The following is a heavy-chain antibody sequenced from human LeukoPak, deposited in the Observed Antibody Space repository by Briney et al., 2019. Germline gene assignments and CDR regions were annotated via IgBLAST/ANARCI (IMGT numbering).Heavy chain of an antibody. D-gene: IGHD3-22*01. V-gene: IGHV4-59*01. Sequence: SETLSLTCTVSGGSISSYYWSWIRQPPGKGREWIGYIYYSGSTNYNPSLKSRVTMSVDTSKNQFSLKLSSVTAADTAVYYCARDKDYFDSGGAFDIWGQGTMVTVSS. CDR2: IYYSGST. CDR1: GGSISSYY. CDR3: ARDKDYFDSGGAFDI. J-gene: IGHJ3*02.